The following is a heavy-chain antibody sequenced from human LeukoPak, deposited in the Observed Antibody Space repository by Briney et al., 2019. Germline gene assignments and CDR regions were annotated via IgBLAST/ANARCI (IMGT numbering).Heavy chain of an antibody. V-gene: IGHV3-30*18. Sequence: QPGGSLRLSCAASGFTFSSYGMHWVRQAPGKGLEWVAVISYDGSNKYYADSVKGRFTISRDNSKNTLYLQMNSLRAEDTAVYYCAKDPVAGDEYFQHWGQGTLVTVSS. J-gene: IGHJ1*01. CDR3: AKDPVAGDEYFQH. CDR1: GFTFSSYG. CDR2: ISYDGSNK. D-gene: IGHD6-19*01.